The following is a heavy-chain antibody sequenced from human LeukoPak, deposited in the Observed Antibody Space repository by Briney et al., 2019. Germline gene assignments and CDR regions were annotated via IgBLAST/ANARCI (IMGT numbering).Heavy chain of an antibody. CDR2: ISSSSSTI. D-gene: IGHD3-22*01. CDR3: ARVRDSSGYYLYGDY. CDR1: GFTFSSYS. J-gene: IGHJ4*02. V-gene: IGHV3-48*04. Sequence: GGSPRLSCAASGFTFSSYSMNWVRQAPGKGLEWVSYISSSSSTIYYADSVKGRFTISRDNAKNSLYLQMNSLRAEDTAVYYCARVRDSSGYYLYGDYWGQGTLVTVSS.